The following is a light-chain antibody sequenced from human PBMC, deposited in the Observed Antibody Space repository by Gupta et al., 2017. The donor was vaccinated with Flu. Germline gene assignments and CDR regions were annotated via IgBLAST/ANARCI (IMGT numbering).Light chain of an antibody. V-gene: IGKV1-39*01. CDR2: AAS. J-gene: IGKJ4*01. Sequence: DIQMTQSPSSLSASVGDRVTITCRASQSISSYLNWYQQKPGKAPKLLSYAASSLQSGVPSRFSGSGSGTDFTLTINSLQPEDFATYYCQQSYSTPLTVGGGTKVEIK. CDR1: QSISSY. CDR3: QQSYSTPLT.